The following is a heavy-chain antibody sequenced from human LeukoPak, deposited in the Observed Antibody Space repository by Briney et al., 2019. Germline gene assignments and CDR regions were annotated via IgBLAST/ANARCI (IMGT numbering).Heavy chain of an antibody. D-gene: IGHD1-7*01. CDR2: IKQDGSEK. Sequence: PGGSLRLSCGASGFTFSNYAMSWVRQAPGKGLEWVANIKQDGSEKYYVDSVKGRFTISRDNAKNSLYLQMNSLRAEDTAVYYCASEGNYSLSFDPWGQGTLVTVSS. J-gene: IGHJ5*02. V-gene: IGHV3-7*01. CDR3: ASEGNYSLSFDP. CDR1: GFTFSNYA.